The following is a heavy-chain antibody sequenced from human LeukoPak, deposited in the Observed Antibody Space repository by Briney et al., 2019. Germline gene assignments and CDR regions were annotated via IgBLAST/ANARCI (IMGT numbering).Heavy chain of an antibody. J-gene: IGHJ4*02. CDR2: MNPNSGNT. CDR3: ARGPQNLLRYFDWLLYGGVDY. D-gene: IGHD3-9*01. Sequence: ASVTVSCTASGYTFTSYDINWVRQATGQGLEWMGWMNPNSGNTGYAQKFQGRVTMTRNTSISTAYMELSSLRSEDTAVYYCARGPQNLLRYFDWLLYGGVDYWGQGTLVTVSS. CDR1: GYTFTSYD. V-gene: IGHV1-8*01.